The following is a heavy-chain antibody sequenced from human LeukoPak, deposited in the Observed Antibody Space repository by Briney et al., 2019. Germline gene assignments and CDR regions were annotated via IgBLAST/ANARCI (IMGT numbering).Heavy chain of an antibody. V-gene: IGHV3-23*01. J-gene: IGHJ6*03. CDR3: AKHPSYGDYSSLDNYYYMDV. CDR2: ISGSGGST. CDR1: GFTFSIYA. Sequence: GGSLRLSCAASGFTFSIYAMSWVRQAPGKGLEWVSAISGSGGSTYYADSVKGRFTISRDNSKNTLYLQMNSLRAEDTAVYYCAKHPSYGDYSSLDNYYYMDVWGKGTTVTVSS. D-gene: IGHD4-17*01.